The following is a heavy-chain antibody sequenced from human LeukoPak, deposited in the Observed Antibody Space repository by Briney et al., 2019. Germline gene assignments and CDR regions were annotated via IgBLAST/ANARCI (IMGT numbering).Heavy chain of an antibody. Sequence: GGSLRLYCAASGFTFDDYAMHWVRQAPGKGLEWVSGISWNSGSIGYADSVKGRFTISRDNAKNSLYLQMNSLRAEDTALYYCAKDYSSGSSSLFDYWGQGTLVTVSS. CDR2: ISWNSGSI. V-gene: IGHV3-9*01. J-gene: IGHJ4*02. CDR3: AKDYSSGSSSLFDY. D-gene: IGHD6-6*01. CDR1: GFTFDDYA.